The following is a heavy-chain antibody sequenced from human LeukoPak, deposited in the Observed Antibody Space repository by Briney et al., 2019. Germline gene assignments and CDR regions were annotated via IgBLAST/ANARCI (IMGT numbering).Heavy chain of an antibody. J-gene: IGHJ6*02. V-gene: IGHV3-11*01. CDR2: ISSSATTM. CDR3: ARGDYDKYGMDV. CDR1: GFTVSSNY. Sequence: GGSLRLSCAASGFTVSSNYMSWVRQAPGKGLEWVSYISSSATTMYYADSVKDRFIISRDNAKNSLFLQMNSLRAEDTAVYYCARGDYDKYGMDVWGQGTTVTVSS.